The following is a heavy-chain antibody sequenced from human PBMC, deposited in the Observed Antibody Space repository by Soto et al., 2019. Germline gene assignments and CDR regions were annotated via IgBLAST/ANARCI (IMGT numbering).Heavy chain of an antibody. V-gene: IGHV1-46*03. CDR3: ARDLNYYDSSGTKGY. CDR1: GYTFTSYY. J-gene: IGHJ4*02. D-gene: IGHD3-22*01. Sequence: ASVKVSCKASGYTFTSYYMHWVRQAPGQGLEWMGIINPSGGSTSYAQKFQGRVTMTRDTSTSTVYMELSSLRSEDTAVYYCARDLNYYDSSGTKGYWGQGTLVTVSS. CDR2: INPSGGST.